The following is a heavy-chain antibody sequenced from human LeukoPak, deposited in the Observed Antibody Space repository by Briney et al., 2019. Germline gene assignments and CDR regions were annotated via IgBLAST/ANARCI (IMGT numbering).Heavy chain of an antibody. V-gene: IGHV3-23*01. CDR2: ISGSGGST. Sequence: GGSLRLSCSASGFPFSIYGLSWVRQAPGKGLEWVSAISGSGGSTYYADSVKGRFTISRDNSKNTLYLQMNSLRAEDTAVYYCAKDALSPGYSSSWSGGGFYNWFDPWGQGTLVTVSS. D-gene: IGHD6-13*01. CDR3: AKDALSPGYSSSWSGGGFYNWFDP. CDR1: GFPFSIYG. J-gene: IGHJ5*02.